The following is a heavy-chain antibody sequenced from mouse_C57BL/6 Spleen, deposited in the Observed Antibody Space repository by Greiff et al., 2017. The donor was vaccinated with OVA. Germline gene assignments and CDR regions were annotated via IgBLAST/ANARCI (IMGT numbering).Heavy chain of an antibody. V-gene: IGHV1-82*01. CDR3: ARWFITTGYYAMDY. CDR2: IYPGDGDT. D-gene: IGHD1-1*01. Sequence: VQLQQSGPELVKPGASVKISCKASGYAFSSSWMNWVKQRPGTGLEWIGRIYPGDGDTNYNGKFKGKATLTADKSSSTAYMQLSSLTSEDSAVDFCARWFITTGYYAMDYWGQGTSVTVSS. CDR1: GYAFSSSW. J-gene: IGHJ4*01.